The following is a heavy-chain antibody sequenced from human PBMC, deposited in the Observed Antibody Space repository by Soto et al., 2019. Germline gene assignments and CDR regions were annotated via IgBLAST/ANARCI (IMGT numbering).Heavy chain of an antibody. CDR3: AKEATAVSFDY. Sequence: GGSLRLSCAASGFTSDDYAMHWVRQAPGKGLEWVSGISWNSGSIGYADSVKGRFTISRDNAKNSLYLQMNSLRAEDTALYYCAKEATAVSFDYWGQGTLVTVS. CDR1: GFTSDDYA. D-gene: IGHD6-19*01. CDR2: ISWNSGSI. V-gene: IGHV3-9*02. J-gene: IGHJ4*02.